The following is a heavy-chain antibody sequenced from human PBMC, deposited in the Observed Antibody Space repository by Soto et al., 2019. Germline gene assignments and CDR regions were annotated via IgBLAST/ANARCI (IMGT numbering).Heavy chain of an antibody. V-gene: IGHV4-61*01. CDR1: GGSVSSGSYY. D-gene: IGHD5-18*01. Sequence: PSETLSLTCTVSGGSVSSGSYYWGWIRQPPGKGLEWIGYIYYSGSTNYNPSLKSRVTISVDTSKNQFSLELSSVTAADTAVYYCARDLGLGYSYGFGYWGQGTLVTVSS. CDR3: ARDLGLGYSYGFGY. CDR2: IYYSGST. J-gene: IGHJ4*02.